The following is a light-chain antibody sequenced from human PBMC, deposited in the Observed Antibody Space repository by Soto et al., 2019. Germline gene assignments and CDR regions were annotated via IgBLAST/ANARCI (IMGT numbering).Light chain of an antibody. Sequence: DIQMTQSPSSLSASVGDRVTITCRASQSISSHLNWYQQKPGKAPNLLIYSASSLQSGVPSRFSGSGSGTDFTLTISSLQPEDSATYYCQQSYSTPVFGPGTRVDIK. CDR2: SAS. V-gene: IGKV1-39*01. CDR1: QSISSH. CDR3: QQSYSTPV. J-gene: IGKJ3*01.